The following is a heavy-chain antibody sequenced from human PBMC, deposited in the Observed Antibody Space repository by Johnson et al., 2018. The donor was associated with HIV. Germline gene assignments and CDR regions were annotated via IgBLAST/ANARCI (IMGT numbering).Heavy chain of an antibody. CDR2: IRYDGSNK. V-gene: IGHV3-30*02. CDR3: AKDSPPHDDYGRFDAFDI. D-gene: IGHD4-17*01. J-gene: IGHJ3*02. CDR1: GFTFSSYG. Sequence: QVQLLESGGGVVQPGGSLRLSCAASGFTFSSYGMHWVRQAPGKGLEWVAFIRYDGSNKYYADSVKGRFTISRDNSKNTLYLQMNSLRAEDTAVYYCAKDSPPHDDYGRFDAFDIWGQGTMVTVSS.